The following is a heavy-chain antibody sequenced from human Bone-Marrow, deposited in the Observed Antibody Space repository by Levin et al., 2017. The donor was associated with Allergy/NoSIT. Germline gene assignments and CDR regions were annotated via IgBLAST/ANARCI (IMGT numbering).Heavy chain of an antibody. D-gene: IGHD5-12*01. V-gene: IGHV3-23*01. CDR3: AKVFRGYSGYDPTRYGMDV. J-gene: IGHJ6*02. CDR2: ISGSGGST. CDR1: GFTFSSYA. Sequence: GGSLRLSCAASGFTFSSYAMSWVRQAPGKGLEWVSAISGSGGSTYYADSVKGRFTISRDNSKNTLYLQMNSLRAEDTAVYYCAKVFRGYSGYDPTRYGMDVWGQGTTVTVSS.